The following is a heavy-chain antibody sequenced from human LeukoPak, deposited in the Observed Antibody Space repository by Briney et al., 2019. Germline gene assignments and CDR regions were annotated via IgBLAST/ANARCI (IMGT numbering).Heavy chain of an antibody. V-gene: IGHV3-30*03. CDR1: GFTFNDYG. J-gene: IGHJ4*02. Sequence: GGSLRLSCAASGFTFNDYGIHWVRQAPGKGLEWVALMSYDGSDKYYVDSVQGRFTISRDNSKNTVYLQMNSLRPEDTAVYYCATASRWFGDQIEYWGQGTLVTVSS. D-gene: IGHD3-10*01. CDR2: MSYDGSDK. CDR3: ATASRWFGDQIEY.